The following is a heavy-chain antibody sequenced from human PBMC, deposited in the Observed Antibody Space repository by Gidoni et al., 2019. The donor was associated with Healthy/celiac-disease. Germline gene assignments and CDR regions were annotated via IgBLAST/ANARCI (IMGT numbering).Heavy chain of an antibody. CDR3: ARGLGIVGATRTFDI. J-gene: IGHJ3*02. D-gene: IGHD1-26*01. V-gene: IGHV4-34*01. CDR2: INHSGST. CDR1: GGSFSGYY. Sequence: QVQLQQWGAGLLKPSETLSLTCAVYGGSFSGYYWSWIRQPPGKGLEWIGEINHSGSTNYNPSLKSRVTISVDTSKNQFSLKLSSVTAADTAVYYCARGLGIVGATRTFDIWGQGTMVTVSS.